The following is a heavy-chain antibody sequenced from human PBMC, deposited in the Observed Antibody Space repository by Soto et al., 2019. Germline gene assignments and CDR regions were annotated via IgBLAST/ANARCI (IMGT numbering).Heavy chain of an antibody. D-gene: IGHD3-22*01. CDR1: GFTFSSYA. J-gene: IGHJ5*02. CDR3: AKDKGHYYDSSGYSPFVWFDP. Sequence: LRLSCAASGFTFSSYAMSWVRQAPGKGLEWVSAISGSGGSTYYADSVKGRFTISRDNSKNTLYLQMNSLRAEDTAVYYCAKDKGHYYDSSGYSPFVWFDPWGQGTLVTVSS. CDR2: ISGSGGST. V-gene: IGHV3-23*01.